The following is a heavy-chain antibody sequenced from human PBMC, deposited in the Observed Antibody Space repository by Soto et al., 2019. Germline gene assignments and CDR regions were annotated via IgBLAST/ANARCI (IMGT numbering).Heavy chain of an antibody. CDR2: IDPSDSYT. Sequence: EVQLVQSGAEVKKPGESLRISCKGSGYSSTSYWISWVRQMPGKGLEWMGRIDPSDSYTNYSPSFQGHVTISADKSISTAYLQWSSLKASDTAMYYCARHKWHSSWYVNWGQGTLVTVSS. CDR1: GYSSTSYW. V-gene: IGHV5-10-1*01. D-gene: IGHD6-13*01. J-gene: IGHJ4*02. CDR3: ARHKWHSSWYVN.